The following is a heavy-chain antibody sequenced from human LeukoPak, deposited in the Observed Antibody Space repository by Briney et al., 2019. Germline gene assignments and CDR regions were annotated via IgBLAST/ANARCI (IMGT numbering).Heavy chain of an antibody. CDR2: ISWNSGNI. V-gene: IGHV3-9*01. J-gene: IGHJ4*02. CDR1: GFTFGDYA. Sequence: GRSLRLSCAASGFTFGDYAMHWVRQAPGKGPEWVSGISWNSGNIGYADSVRGRFTISRDNAKNSLYLQMNSLRAEDTALYYCANTFSSSFVDYWGQGTLVTVSS. CDR3: ANTFSSSFVDY. D-gene: IGHD6-6*01.